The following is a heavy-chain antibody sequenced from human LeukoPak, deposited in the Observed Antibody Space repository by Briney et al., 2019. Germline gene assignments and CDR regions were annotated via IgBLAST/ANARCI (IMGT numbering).Heavy chain of an antibody. CDR1: GFTVSSNY. CDR2: IYSGGST. D-gene: IGHD2-15*01. V-gene: IGHV3-53*01. J-gene: IGHJ4*02. Sequence: GGSLRLSCAASGFTVSSNYMSWVRQAPGEGLEWVSVIYSGGSTYYADSVKGRFTISRDNSKNTLYLQMNSLRAEDTAVYYCARIVSGYFDYWGQGTLVTVSS. CDR3: ARIVSGYFDY.